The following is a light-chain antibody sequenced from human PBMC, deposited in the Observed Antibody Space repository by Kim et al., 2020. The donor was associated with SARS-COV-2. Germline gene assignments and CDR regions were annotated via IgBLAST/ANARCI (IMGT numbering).Light chain of an antibody. V-gene: IGKV3-20*01. CDR2: DTS. Sequence: PEERATLSCRASQSVRNSYVAWYQQKPDQAPRLLIHDTSIRATGISDRFSGSGSGTDFTLIISRLEPEDFALYYCQHYGSSPRLTFGGGTKVDIK. CDR3: QHYGSSPRLT. CDR1: QSVRNSY. J-gene: IGKJ4*01.